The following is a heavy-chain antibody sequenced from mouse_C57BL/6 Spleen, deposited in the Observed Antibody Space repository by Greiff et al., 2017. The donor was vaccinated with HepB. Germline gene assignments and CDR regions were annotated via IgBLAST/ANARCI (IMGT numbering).Heavy chain of an antibody. J-gene: IGHJ2*01. CDR1: GYAFSSSW. CDR3: ARGVVAKYYFDY. CDR2: IYPGDGDT. V-gene: IGHV1-82*01. Sequence: QVQLQQSGPELVKPGASVKISCKASGYAFSSSWMNWVKQRPGKGLEWIGRIYPGDGDTNYNGKFKGKATLTADKSSSTAYMQLSSLTSDDSAVYFCARGVVAKYYFDYWGQGTTLTVSS. D-gene: IGHD1-1*01.